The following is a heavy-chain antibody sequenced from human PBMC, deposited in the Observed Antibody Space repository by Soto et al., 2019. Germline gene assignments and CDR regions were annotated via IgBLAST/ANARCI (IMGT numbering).Heavy chain of an antibody. CDR1: GGTFSSYA. D-gene: IGHD3-22*01. J-gene: IGHJ3*02. Sequence: SVKVSCKASGGTFSSYAISWVRQAPGQGLEWMGGIIPIFGTANYAQKFQGRVTITADESTSTAYMELSSLRSEDTAVYYCARAYDDDSSGYFPAGFDIWGQGTMVTVSS. V-gene: IGHV1-69*13. CDR3: ARAYDDDSSGYFPAGFDI. CDR2: IIPIFGTA.